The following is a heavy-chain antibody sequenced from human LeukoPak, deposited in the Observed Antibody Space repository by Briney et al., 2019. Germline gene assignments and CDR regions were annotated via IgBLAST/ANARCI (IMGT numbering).Heavy chain of an antibody. V-gene: IGHV1-2*02. CDR2: INPDSGGT. CDR3: ARTFYDTLDSDAFDF. J-gene: IGHJ3*01. CDR1: GYTFTGYY. Sequence: ASVTVSCKASGYTFTGYYMHWVRQAPGQGLEWMRWINPDSGGTNNAQKFQGRVTMTRDTSISTAYMELSRLRSDDTAVYYCARTFYDTLDSDAFDFWGQGTMVIVSS. D-gene: IGHD2/OR15-2a*01.